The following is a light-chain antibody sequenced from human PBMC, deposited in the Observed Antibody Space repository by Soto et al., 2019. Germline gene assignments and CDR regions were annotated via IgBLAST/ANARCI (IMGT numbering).Light chain of an antibody. J-gene: IGKJ4*01. Sequence: VMTQSPSNLSVSPGDGVTLSCRASQSIATNLAWYQLKPGQAPRLLVYGSSTMATGIPSTFGGSGSRTQSSITISSLQSEDAAVYYCQQDYQWVLSFGGGTKVEI. V-gene: IGKV3D-15*01. CDR2: GSS. CDR1: QSIATN. CDR3: QQDYQWVLS.